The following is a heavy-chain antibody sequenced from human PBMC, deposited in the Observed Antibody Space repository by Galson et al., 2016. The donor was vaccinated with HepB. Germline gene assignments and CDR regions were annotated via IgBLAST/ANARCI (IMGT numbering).Heavy chain of an antibody. CDR2: ISSGSAYK. V-gene: IGHV3-21*01. Sequence: SLRLSCAGSGFTFRNYHMNWVRQTPGKGLEWVSSISSGSAYKYYADSVKGRFSIFRDNAKKSLYLQMNSLRAEDTAVYYCARAPIEVDGMRHYYYGMDVWGQGTTVTVSS. CDR3: ARAPIEVDGMRHYYYGMDV. D-gene: IGHD6-13*01. CDR1: GFTFRNYH. J-gene: IGHJ6*02.